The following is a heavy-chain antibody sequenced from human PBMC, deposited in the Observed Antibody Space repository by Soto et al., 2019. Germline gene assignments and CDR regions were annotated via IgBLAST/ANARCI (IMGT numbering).Heavy chain of an antibody. J-gene: IGHJ6*02. CDR2: ISYDGSNK. CDR3: AKPSQLYYYYYGMDV. V-gene: IGHV3-30*18. CDR1: GFTFSSYG. D-gene: IGHD1-1*01. Sequence: GGSLRLSCAASGFTFSSYGMHWVRQAPGKGLEWVAVISYDGSNKYYADSVKGRFTISRDNSKNTLYLQMNSLRAEDTAVYYCAKPSQLYYYYYGMDVWGQGTTVTGSS.